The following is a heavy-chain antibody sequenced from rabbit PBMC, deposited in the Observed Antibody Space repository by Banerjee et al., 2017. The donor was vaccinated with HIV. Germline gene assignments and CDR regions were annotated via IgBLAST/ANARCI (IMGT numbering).Heavy chain of an antibody. CDR3: ARDLAGAIGWNFNL. J-gene: IGHJ4*01. CDR1: GFSFSNGYV. V-gene: IGHV1S45*01. D-gene: IGHD4-1*01. Sequence: QEQLEESGGDLVKPEGSLTLTCTASGFSFSNGYVMSWVRQAPGKGLEWIGCINTSSGNTVYASGAKGRFTISKTSSTTVTLQMTSLTAADTATYFCARDLAGAIGWNFNLWGPGTLVTVS. CDR2: INTSSGNT.